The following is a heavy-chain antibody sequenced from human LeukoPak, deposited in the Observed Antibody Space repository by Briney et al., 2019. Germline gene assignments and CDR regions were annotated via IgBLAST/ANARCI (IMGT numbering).Heavy chain of an antibody. CDR3: ARDAGSYYGYFDY. CDR2: IIPIFGTA. CDR1: GGTFSSYA. D-gene: IGHD1-26*01. Sequence: ASVKVTCKASGGTFSSYAISWVRQAPGQGIEWMGGIIPIFGTANYAQKFQGRVTITTDESTSTAYMELSSLRSEDTAVYYCARDAGSYYGYFDYWGQGTLVTVSS. V-gene: IGHV1-69*05. J-gene: IGHJ4*02.